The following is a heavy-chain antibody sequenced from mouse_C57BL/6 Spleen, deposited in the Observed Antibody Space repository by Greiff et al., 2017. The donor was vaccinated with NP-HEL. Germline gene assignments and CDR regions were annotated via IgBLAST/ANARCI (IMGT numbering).Heavy chain of an antibody. V-gene: IGHV1-64*01. Sequence: VQLQQPGAELVKPGASVKLSCKASGYTFTSYWMHWVKQRPGQGLEWIGMIHPNSGSTNYNEKFKSKATLTVDKSSSTAYMQLSSLTSEDSAVYYCARASSSYWYFDYWGQGTTLTVSS. CDR2: IHPNSGST. CDR1: GYTFTSYW. J-gene: IGHJ2*01. CDR3: ARASSSYWYFDY. D-gene: IGHD1-1*01.